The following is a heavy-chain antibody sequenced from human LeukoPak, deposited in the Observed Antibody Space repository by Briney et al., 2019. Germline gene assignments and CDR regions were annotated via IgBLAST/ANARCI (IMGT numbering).Heavy chain of an antibody. D-gene: IGHD5-12*01. CDR3: ARHGYSGYGIDY. CDR2: IYPGDSET. CDR1: GYTFSIYW. J-gene: IGHJ4*02. Sequence: GESLKISCKGSGYTFSIYWIGWVRQLPGKGLEWMGIIYPGDSETRYSPAVQGQVTISADKSINTAYLQWNSLKASDTAIYYCARHGYSGYGIDYWGQGTLVTVSS. V-gene: IGHV5-51*01.